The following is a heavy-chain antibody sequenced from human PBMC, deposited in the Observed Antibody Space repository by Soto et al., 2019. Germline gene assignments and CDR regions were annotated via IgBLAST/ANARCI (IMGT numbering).Heavy chain of an antibody. J-gene: IGHJ4*02. CDR3: ARDFGRYCGGDCYEKFDY. D-gene: IGHD2-21*02. Sequence: SVKVSCKASGGTFSSYAISWVRQAPGQGLEWMGGIIPIFGTANYAQKFQGRVTITADESTSTAYMELSSLRSEDTAVYYCARDFGRYCGGDCYEKFDYWGQGTLVTVSS. CDR1: GGTFSSYA. V-gene: IGHV1-69*13. CDR2: IIPIFGTA.